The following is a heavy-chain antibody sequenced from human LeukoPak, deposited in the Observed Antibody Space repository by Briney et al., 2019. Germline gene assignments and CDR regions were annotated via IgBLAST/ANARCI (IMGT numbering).Heavy chain of an antibody. V-gene: IGHV1-8*01. J-gene: IGHJ5*02. Sequence: ASVKVSCKASGYTFTSYDINWERQATGQGLEWMGWMNPNSGNTGYAQKFQGRVTMTRNTSISTAYMELSSLRSEDTAVYYCARGKRSGFLNWFDPWGQGTLVTVSS. CDR2: MNPNSGNT. CDR1: GYTFTSYD. CDR3: ARGKRSGFLNWFDP. D-gene: IGHD3-10*01.